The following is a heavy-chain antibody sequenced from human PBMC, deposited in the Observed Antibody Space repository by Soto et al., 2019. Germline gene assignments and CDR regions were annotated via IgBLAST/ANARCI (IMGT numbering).Heavy chain of an antibody. D-gene: IGHD3-3*01. CDR1: GFIFASFG. Sequence: GGSLRLSCTASGFIFASFGMHWVRQAPGKGLEWVAVISYDGSSQYYADSVKGRVTISRDNSKNTLYLQMNSLRAEDTAVYYCAKGYDFWSGAWAFDYWGQGTLVTVSS. J-gene: IGHJ4*02. CDR3: AKGYDFWSGAWAFDY. V-gene: IGHV3-30*18. CDR2: ISYDGSSQ.